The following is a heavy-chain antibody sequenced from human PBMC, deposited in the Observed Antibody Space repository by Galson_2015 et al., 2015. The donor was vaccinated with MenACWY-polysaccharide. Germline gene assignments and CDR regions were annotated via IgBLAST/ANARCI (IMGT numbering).Heavy chain of an antibody. J-gene: IGHJ4*02. CDR3: ARFGGYCSSTSCYLYFDY. CDR2: ISWNSGSI. Sequence: SLRLSCAASGFTFDDYAMHWVRHAPGKGLEWVSGISWNSGSIGYADSVKGRFTISRDNAKNSLYLQMNSLRAEDTAVYYCARFGGYCSSTSCYLYFDYWGQGTLVTVSS. CDR1: GFTFDDYA. V-gene: IGHV3-9*01. D-gene: IGHD2-2*03.